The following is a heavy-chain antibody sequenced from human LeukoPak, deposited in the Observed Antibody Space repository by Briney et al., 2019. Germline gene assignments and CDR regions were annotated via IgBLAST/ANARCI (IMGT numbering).Heavy chain of an antibody. Sequence: GASVEVSCKASGYTFTSCYMHWVRQAPGQGVEWMGIINPGDGSTSYAQKFQGRVTMTRDTSTSTVYMELSSLRSEDTAVYYCARARLTSRVAGTFGGNWFDPWGQGTLVTVSS. CDR3: ARARLTSRVAGTFGGNWFDP. V-gene: IGHV1-46*01. CDR2: INPGDGST. CDR1: GYTFTSCY. D-gene: IGHD6-19*01. J-gene: IGHJ5*02.